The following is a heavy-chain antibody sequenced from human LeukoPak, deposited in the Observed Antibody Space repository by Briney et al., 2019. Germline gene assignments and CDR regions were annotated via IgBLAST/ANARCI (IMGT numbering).Heavy chain of an antibody. Sequence: ASVKVSCKASGYTLTSYVISWVRQAPGQGLEWMGWISAYNGNTNYAQKLQGRVTMTTDTSTSTAYMELRSLRSDDTAVYYCARYGYSSGSLYYYGMDVWGQGTTVTVSS. CDR1: GYTLTSYV. CDR2: ISAYNGNT. CDR3: ARYGYSSGSLYYYGMDV. D-gene: IGHD6-19*01. V-gene: IGHV1-18*01. J-gene: IGHJ6*02.